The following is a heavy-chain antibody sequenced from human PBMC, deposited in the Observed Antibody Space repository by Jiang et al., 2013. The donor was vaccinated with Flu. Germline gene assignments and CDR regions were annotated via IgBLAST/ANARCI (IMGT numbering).Heavy chain of an antibody. D-gene: IGHD5-18*01. CDR2: FIPIFETT. CDR3: ARETTGYSYGCMDV. Sequence: GAEVKKPGSSVKVSCKASGGTFSYAISWVRQAPGQGLEWMGGFIPIFETTSYAQKFQGRVTITADKSTSTVYMELTSLTSGDTAIYYCARETTGYSYGCMDVWGKGPRSSSP. V-gene: IGHV1-69*06. J-gene: IGHJ6*03. CDR1: GGTFSYA.